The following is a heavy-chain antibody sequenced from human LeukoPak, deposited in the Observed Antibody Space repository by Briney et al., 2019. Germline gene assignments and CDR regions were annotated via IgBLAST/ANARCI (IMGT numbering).Heavy chain of an antibody. V-gene: IGHV4-39*07. CDR2: IYYSGST. D-gene: IGHD6-13*01. CDR1: GGSISSSSYY. CDR3: ARAHSSSWCDAFDI. J-gene: IGHJ3*02. Sequence: SETLSLTCTVSGGSISSSSYYWGWIRQPPGKGLEWIGSIYYSGSTYYNPSLKSRVTISVDTSKNQFSLRLTSVTAADTAVYYCARAHSSSWCDAFDIWGQGTMVTVSS.